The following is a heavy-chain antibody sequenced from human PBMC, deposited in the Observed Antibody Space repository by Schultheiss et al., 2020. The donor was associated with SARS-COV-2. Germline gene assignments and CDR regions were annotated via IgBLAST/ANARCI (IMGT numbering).Heavy chain of an antibody. D-gene: IGHD3-10*01. CDR1: GFTFGDYA. CDR3: ARTRIYYYGSGSYYKPSRSYGMDV. Sequence: GSLRLSCTASGFTFGDYAMSWIRQPPGKGLEWIGEINHSGSTNYNPSLKSRVTISVDTSKNQFSLKLSSVTAADTAVYYCARTRIYYYGSGSYYKPSRSYGMDVWGQGTTVTVSS. CDR2: INHSGST. J-gene: IGHJ6*02. V-gene: IGHV4-34*01.